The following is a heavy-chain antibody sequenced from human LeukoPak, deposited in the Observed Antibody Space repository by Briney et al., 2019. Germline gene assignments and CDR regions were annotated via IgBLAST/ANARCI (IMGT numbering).Heavy chain of an antibody. V-gene: IGHV1-46*01. CDR1: GYTFTSYG. Sequence: ASVKVSCKASGYTFTSYGISWVRQAPGQGLEWMGIINPSGGSTSYAQKFQGRVTMTRDTSTSTVYMELSSLRSEDTAVYYCARDIYYDISLFDYWGQGTLVTVSS. CDR3: ARDIYYDISLFDY. J-gene: IGHJ4*02. D-gene: IGHD3-22*01. CDR2: INPSGGST.